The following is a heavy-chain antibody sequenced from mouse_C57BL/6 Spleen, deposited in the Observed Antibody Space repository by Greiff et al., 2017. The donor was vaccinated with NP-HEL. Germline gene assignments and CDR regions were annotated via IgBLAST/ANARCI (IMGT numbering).Heavy chain of an antibody. J-gene: IGHJ2*01. D-gene: IGHD2-3*01. CDR1: GYTFTEYT. CDR3: AGHEEAYDGYYYYFDY. Sequence: QVQLQQSGAELVKPGASVKLSCKASGYTFTEYTIHWVKQRSGQGLEWIGWFYPGSGSIKSNENFKDKATLTADKSSSTVYMELSRLTSEDSAVYFCAGHEEAYDGYYYYFDYWGQGTTLTVSS. V-gene: IGHV1-62-2*01. CDR2: FYPGSGSI.